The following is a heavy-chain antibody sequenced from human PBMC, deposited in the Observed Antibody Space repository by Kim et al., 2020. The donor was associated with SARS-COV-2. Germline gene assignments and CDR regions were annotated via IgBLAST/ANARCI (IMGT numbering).Heavy chain of an antibody. V-gene: IGHV3-48*02. Sequence: YYADSVKGRFTISRDNAKNSLYLQMNSLRDEDSADYYCARESDSSFYISDYWGQGTLVTVSS. J-gene: IGHJ4*02. CDR3: ARESDSSFYISDY. D-gene: IGHD6-13*01.